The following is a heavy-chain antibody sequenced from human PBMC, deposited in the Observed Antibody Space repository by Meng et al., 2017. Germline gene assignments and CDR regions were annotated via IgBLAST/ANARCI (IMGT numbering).Heavy chain of an antibody. V-gene: IGHV1-2*06. J-gene: IGHJ4*02. Sequence: QGPRGQSGAEVKKPGASVKVACKASGYTFTGYYMHWVRQAPGQGLEWMGRINPNSGGTNYAQKFQGRVTMTRDTSISTAYMELSRLRSDDTAVYYCARSERYVLGFDYWGQGTLVTVSS. CDR1: GYTFTGYY. CDR3: ARSERYVLGFDY. CDR2: INPNSGGT. D-gene: IGHD3-16*01.